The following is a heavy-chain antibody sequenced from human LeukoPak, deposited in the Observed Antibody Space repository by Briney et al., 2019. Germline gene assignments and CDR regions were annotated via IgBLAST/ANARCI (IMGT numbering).Heavy chain of an antibody. CDR3: ARDSHSSGWYNAFDI. J-gene: IGHJ3*02. V-gene: IGHV4-38-2*02. D-gene: IGHD6-19*01. Sequence: SETLSLTCTVSGYSISSGYYWGWIRQPPGKGLEWIGSIYHSGSTYYNPSLKSRVTISVDTSKNQFSLKLSSVTAADTAVYYCARDSHSSGWYNAFDIWGQGTMVTVSS. CDR2: IYHSGST. CDR1: GYSISSGYY.